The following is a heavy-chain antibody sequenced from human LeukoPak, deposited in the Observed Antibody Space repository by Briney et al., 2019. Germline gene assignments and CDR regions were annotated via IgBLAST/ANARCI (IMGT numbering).Heavy chain of an antibody. V-gene: IGHV1-2*02. D-gene: IGHD3-22*01. J-gene: IGHJ5*02. CDR2: INPNTGGT. Sequence: ASVKVSCKASGYTFTGYYMHWVRQAPGQGLEWMGWINPNTGGTNYAQKFQGRVTMTRDPSISTAYMELSRLRSDDTAVYYCARVKYYDSSFDPWGQGTLVTVSS. CDR3: ARVKYYDSSFDP. CDR1: GYTFTGYY.